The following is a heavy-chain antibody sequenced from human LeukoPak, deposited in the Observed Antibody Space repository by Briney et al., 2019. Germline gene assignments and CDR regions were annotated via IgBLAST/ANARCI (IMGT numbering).Heavy chain of an antibody. CDR1: GGSFSGYY. CDR2: INHSGSA. J-gene: IGHJ4*02. CDR3: ARRKYYGSGSLYFDY. D-gene: IGHD3-10*01. V-gene: IGHV4-34*01. Sequence: SETLSLTCAVYGGSFSGYYWSWIRQPPGKGLEWIGEINHSGSANYNPSLKSRVTISVDTSKNQFSLKLSSGTAADTAVYYCARRKYYGSGSLYFDYWGQGTLVTVSS.